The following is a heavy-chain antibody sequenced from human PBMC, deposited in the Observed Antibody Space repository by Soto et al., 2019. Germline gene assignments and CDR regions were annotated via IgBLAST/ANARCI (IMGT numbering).Heavy chain of an antibody. D-gene: IGHD3-16*01. CDR3: SRDWFGIEY. J-gene: IGHJ4*02. CDR2: INPYNGNT. Sequence: QVQLVQSGAEVKKPGASVKVSCKASGYTFTSYGISWVRKAPGQGLEWMGWINPYNGNTNYTQKLQGRVTMTTDKATNTAYMELRSLRSDDTTVYYCSRDWFGIEYWGQGTLVTVSS. V-gene: IGHV1-18*01. CDR1: GYTFTSYG.